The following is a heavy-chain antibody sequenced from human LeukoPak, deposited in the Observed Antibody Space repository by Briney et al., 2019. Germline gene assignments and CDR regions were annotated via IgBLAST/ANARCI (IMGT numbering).Heavy chain of an antibody. CDR1: GVSFSWYA. CDR3: ASNPNGDYVGALDY. J-gene: IGHJ4*01. CDR2: VTARGGAT. D-gene: IGHD4-17*01. V-gene: IGHV3-23*01. Sequence: PPGRPRRLSCVDSGVSFSWYALAWVRQAPGEGLEWVVAVTARGGATHYVDSVKGRFTIPRDNSKNTMYLQMNSLRSEDTAIYYCASNPNGDYVGALDYWGRGTLVTVSS.